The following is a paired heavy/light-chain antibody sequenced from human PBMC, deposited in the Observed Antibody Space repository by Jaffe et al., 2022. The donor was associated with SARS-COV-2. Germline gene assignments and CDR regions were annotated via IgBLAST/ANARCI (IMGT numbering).Heavy chain of an antibody. V-gene: IGHV4-59*02. Sequence: QVQLQESGPGLVKPSETLSLTCTVSGGSVSPYYWSWIRQPPGKGLEWIGYIYHTGSTNYNPSLQSRVTISVEKSTNQFSLKLGSVTAADTAVYYCARAGLNWNGGYYFDYWGQGTLVTVSS. J-gene: IGHJ4*02. D-gene: IGHD1-1*01. CDR3: ARAGLNWNGGYYFDY. CDR1: GGSVSPYY. CDR2: IYHTGST.
Light chain of an antibody. CDR2: WAS. CDR3: HQYNTTPWT. J-gene: IGKJ1*01. Sequence: DIVMTQSPDSLAVSLGERATINCKSSQSVLYSSSNKNYLAWYQQKPGQPPKLLIYWASTREFGVPDRFSGSGSGTDFTLTISSLQAEDVGVYYCHQYNTTPWTFGQGTKVEIK. CDR1: QSVLYSSSNKNY. V-gene: IGKV4-1*01.